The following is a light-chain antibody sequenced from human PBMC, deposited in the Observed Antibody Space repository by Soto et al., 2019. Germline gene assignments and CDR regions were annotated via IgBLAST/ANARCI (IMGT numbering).Light chain of an antibody. CDR2: DVS. V-gene: IGLV2-11*01. CDR1: GSDVGGYNF. CDR3: CSYAGSYGVV. J-gene: IGLJ2*01. Sequence: QSALTQPRSVSGSPGQSVTISCTGTGSDVGGYNFVSWYQQHPGKAPKFMIYDVSRRPSGVPDRFSGSKSGNTASLTISGLQADDEADYYCCSYAGSYGVVFGGRTKLTVL.